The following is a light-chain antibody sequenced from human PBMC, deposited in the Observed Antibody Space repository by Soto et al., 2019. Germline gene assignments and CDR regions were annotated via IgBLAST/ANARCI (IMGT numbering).Light chain of an antibody. CDR3: LQTYSTPRT. J-gene: IGKJ1*01. CDR1: QSISSW. Sequence: DIQMTQSPSTLSASVGDRVTITCRASQSISSWLAWYQQKPGKAPKLLIYKASTLKSGVPSRFSGSGSGTDFTLTISTLQPEDFATYYCLQTYSTPRTFGQGTKVDIK. V-gene: IGKV1-5*03. CDR2: KAS.